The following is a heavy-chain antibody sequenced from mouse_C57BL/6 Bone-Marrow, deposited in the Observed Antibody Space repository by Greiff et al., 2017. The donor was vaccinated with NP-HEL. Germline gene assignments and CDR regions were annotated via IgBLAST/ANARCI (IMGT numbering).Heavy chain of an antibody. V-gene: IGHV1-64*01. CDR2: IHPNSGST. J-gene: IGHJ2*01. CDR1: GYTFTSYW. CDR3: ARPVVAHFGY. D-gene: IGHD1-1*01. Sequence: QVQLQQPGAELVKPGASVKLSCKASGYTFTSYWMHWVKQRPGQGLEWIGMIHPNSGSTNYNEKFKSKATLTVDKSSSTAYMQLSNLTSEDSAVYYCARPVVAHFGYWGQGPTLTVSS.